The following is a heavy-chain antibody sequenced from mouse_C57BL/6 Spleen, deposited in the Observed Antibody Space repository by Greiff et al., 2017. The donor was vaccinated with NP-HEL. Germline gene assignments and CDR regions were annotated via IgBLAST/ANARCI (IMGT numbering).Heavy chain of an antibody. CDR2: INPNNGGT. D-gene: IGHD2-5*01. V-gene: IGHV1-22*01. Sequence: EVQLQQPGPELVKPGASVKMSCKASGYTFTDYYMHWVKQSPGKSLEWIGYINPNNGGTSYNQKFKGKATLTVNKSSSTAYMELRSLTSEDSAVYYCARSPDSNHYVDYWGQDTTRTVSS. CDR3: ARSPDSNHYVDY. J-gene: IGHJ2*01. CDR1: GYTFTDYY.